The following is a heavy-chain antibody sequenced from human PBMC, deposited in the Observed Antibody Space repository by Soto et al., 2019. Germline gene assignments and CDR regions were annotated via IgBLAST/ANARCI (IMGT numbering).Heavy chain of an antibody. CDR1: GGSITTHF. V-gene: IGHV4-59*11. CDR3: ARGSSVYASFDS. Sequence: SETLSLTCTVSGGSITTHFWSWIRQPPGKGLEWIGYKFYSGSANYNPSLKSRVTISIDTAKNQVSLTLSSVTAADTAMYYCARGSSVYASFDSWGQGTLVTVSS. D-gene: IGHD5-12*01. J-gene: IGHJ4*02. CDR2: KFYSGSA.